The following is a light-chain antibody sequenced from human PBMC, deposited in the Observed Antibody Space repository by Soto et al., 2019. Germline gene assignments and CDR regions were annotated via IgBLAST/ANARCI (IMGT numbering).Light chain of an antibody. V-gene: IGKV3-11*01. CDR2: DAS. CDR1: QSVGSY. CDR3: QQRSNWLT. J-gene: IGKJ4*01. Sequence: PGERATLSCRASQSVGSYLAWYQQKPGQALRLLIYDASNRATGIPARFSGSGSGTDFTLTISSLEPEDFAVYFCQQRSNWLTFGGGTKVEIK.